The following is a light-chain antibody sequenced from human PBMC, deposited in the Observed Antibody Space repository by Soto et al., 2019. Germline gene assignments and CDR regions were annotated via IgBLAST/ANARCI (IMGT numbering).Light chain of an antibody. CDR3: QQYNNWPLWT. Sequence: EIVMTQSPATLSVSPGERATLSCRASQSVSSTLAWYQQKPGQAPRLLIYGASTRATGIPARFSGRGSGTEFTLTISSLQSEDCAVYYCQQYNNWPLWTCGQGTKVEIK. J-gene: IGKJ1*01. CDR2: GAS. V-gene: IGKV3-15*01. CDR1: QSVSST.